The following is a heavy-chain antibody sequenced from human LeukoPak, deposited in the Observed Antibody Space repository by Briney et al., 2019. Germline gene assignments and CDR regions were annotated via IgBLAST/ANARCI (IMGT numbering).Heavy chain of an antibody. CDR3: AKMYSSGPIDY. V-gene: IGHV3-53*01. Sequence: PGGSLRLSCAASGFTVSSNYMSWVRQAPGKGLEWVSVIYSGGSTYYADSVKGRFTISRDNSKNTLYLQMNSLRAEDTAVYYCAKMYSSGPIDYWGQGTLVTVSS. CDR2: IYSGGST. J-gene: IGHJ4*02. D-gene: IGHD6-19*01. CDR1: GFTVSSNY.